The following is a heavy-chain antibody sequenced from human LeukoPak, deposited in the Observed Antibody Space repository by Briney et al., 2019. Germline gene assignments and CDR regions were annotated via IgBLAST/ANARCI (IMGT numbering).Heavy chain of an antibody. CDR2: IRHDGSET. J-gene: IGHJ4*02. Sequence: GGSLRLSCAAYGFTFSRYWMSWVCQAPGKGLEWVANIRHDGSETYYVDSVKGRFTISRDNAKNSLYLQMNSLRAEDTAVYYCATVCAVFGECDVFEYWGQGTLVTVSS. V-gene: IGHV3-7*01. CDR3: ATVCAVFGECDVFEY. CDR1: GFTFSRYW. D-gene: IGHD3-10*02.